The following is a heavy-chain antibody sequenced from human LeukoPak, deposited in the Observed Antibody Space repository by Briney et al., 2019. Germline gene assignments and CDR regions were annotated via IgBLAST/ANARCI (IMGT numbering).Heavy chain of an antibody. D-gene: IGHD6-13*01. CDR2: ISGSGGST. CDR1: GFTFSSYA. J-gene: IGHJ4*02. CDR3: ARSWQLPADY. V-gene: IGHV3-23*01. Sequence: GGSLRLSCAASGFTFSSYAMSWVRQAPGKGLEWVSAISGSGGSTYYADSVKGRFTISRDKAKNSLYLQMNSLRAEDTAVYYCARSWQLPADYWGQGTLVTVSS.